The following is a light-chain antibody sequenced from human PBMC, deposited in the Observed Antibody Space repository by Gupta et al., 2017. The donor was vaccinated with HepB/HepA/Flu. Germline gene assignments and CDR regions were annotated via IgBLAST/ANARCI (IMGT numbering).Light chain of an antibody. J-gene: IGKJ4*01. CDR2: DAS. Sequence: EIVLTQSPATLSLSPGERATLSCRASQSVSSYLAWYQQKPGQDPRLLIYDASNRATGIPARFSGSGSGPDFPLTIRSLEPEDFAVYYCQQRSNWLTFGGGTKVEIK. CDR3: QQRSNWLT. CDR1: QSVSSY. V-gene: IGKV3-11*01.